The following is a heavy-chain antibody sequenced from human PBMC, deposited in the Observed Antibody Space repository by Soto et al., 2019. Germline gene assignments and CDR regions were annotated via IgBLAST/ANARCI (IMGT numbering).Heavy chain of an antibody. D-gene: IGHD2-21*01. CDR1: GFTFSSYG. Sequence: GGSLRLSCAASGFTFSSYGMHWVRQAPGKGLEWVAVIWYDGSNKYYADSVKGRFTISRDNAKNTLYLQMNSLTAADTAVYFFARDLENCGGECSSAFDIWGQGTMVTVSS. CDR3: ARDLENCGGECSSAFDI. CDR2: IWYDGSNK. V-gene: IGHV3-33*01. J-gene: IGHJ3*02.